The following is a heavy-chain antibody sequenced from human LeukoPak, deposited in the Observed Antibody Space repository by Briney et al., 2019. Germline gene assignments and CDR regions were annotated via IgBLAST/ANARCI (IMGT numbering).Heavy chain of an antibody. D-gene: IGHD4-23*01. CDR3: GRSVVGRSVYYYYYMDV. CDR1: GYTFTSYG. V-gene: IGHV1-18*01. J-gene: IGHJ6*03. Sequence: GASVTVSFTASGYTFTSYGISWVRQAPGQGLEWMGWISAYNGNTNYAQKLQGRVTMTTDTSTSTAYMELRSLRSDDTAVYYCGRSVVGRSVYYYYYMDVWGKGTTVTVSS. CDR2: ISAYNGNT.